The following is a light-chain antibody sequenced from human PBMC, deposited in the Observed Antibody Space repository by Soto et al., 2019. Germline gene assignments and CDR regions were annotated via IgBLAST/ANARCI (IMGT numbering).Light chain of an antibody. Sequence: EIVLTQSPATLSLSPGERATLSCRASQSVSKYLVWYQQKPGQAPGLLIYDASTRATGIPARFSGSGSGTDFTLTISSLEPDDIAVYYCQQRSDWPITFGQGTRLEIK. CDR3: QQRSDWPIT. CDR2: DAS. V-gene: IGKV3-11*01. J-gene: IGKJ5*01. CDR1: QSVSKY.